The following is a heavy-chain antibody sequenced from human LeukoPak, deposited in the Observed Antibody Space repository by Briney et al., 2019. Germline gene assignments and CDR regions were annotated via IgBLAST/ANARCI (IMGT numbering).Heavy chain of an antibody. CDR3: ATITSMRVVLIS. V-gene: IGHV3-7*05. J-gene: IGHJ1*01. Sequence: GGSLRLSCATSGFTFSSYWMTWVRQTPGKGLEWVAHINQDGSEKYYVDSVKGRFTISRDNAKNSLYLQMNSLRADDTAVYYCATITSMRVVLISWGQGTLVTVSS. CDR1: GFTFSSYW. D-gene: IGHD3-22*01. CDR2: INQDGSEK.